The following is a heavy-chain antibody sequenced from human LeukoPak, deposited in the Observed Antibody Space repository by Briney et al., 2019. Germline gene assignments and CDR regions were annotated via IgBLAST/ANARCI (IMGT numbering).Heavy chain of an antibody. J-gene: IGHJ6*02. CDR3: ARLSGYCSGGSCYSGPYYYYGMDV. Sequence: SETLSLTCTVSGGSISSYYWSWSRQPPGKGLEWIGYINYSGSTNYNPSLKSRVTISVDTSRNQFSLKLSSVTAADTAVYYCARLSGYCSGGSCYSGPYYYYGMDVWGQGTTVTVSS. CDR1: GGSISSYY. D-gene: IGHD2-15*01. CDR2: INYSGST. V-gene: IGHV4-59*08.